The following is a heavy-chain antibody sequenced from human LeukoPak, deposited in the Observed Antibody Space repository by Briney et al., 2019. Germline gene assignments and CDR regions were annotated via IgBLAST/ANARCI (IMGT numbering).Heavy chain of an antibody. J-gene: IGHJ3*02. CDR1: AYTFTAYY. Sequence: ASVKVSCKASAYTFTAYYMHFVRQAPGQGLEWMGWINPTTGGTNYAQMFQGRVTMTRDTFISTAYMELSRLTSDDTALYYCARGGRTTSCCDDAFDIWGQGTMVSVSS. CDR2: INPTTGGT. D-gene: IGHD2-2*01. CDR3: ARGGRTTSCCDDAFDI. V-gene: IGHV1-2*02.